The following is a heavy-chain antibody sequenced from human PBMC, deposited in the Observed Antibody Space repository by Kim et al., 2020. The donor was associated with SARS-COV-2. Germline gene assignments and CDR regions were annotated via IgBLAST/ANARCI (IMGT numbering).Heavy chain of an antibody. D-gene: IGHD2-8*01. CDR3: ARGGIFGVYYFDY. Sequence: GGSLRLSCAASGLTVSSNYMSWVRQAPGKGLEWVSVIYSGGSTYYADSVKGRFTISRHNSKNTLYLQMNSLRAEDTAVYFCARGGIFGVYYFDYWGQGTLVTVSS. V-gene: IGHV3-53*04. CDR2: IYSGGST. J-gene: IGHJ4*02. CDR1: GLTVSSNY.